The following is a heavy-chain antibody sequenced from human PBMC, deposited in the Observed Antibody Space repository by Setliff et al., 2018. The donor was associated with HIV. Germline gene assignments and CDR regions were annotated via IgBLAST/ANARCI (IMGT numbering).Heavy chain of an antibody. CDR1: GVSINSHY. Sequence: PSETLSLTCTVSGVSINSHYWSWIRQPPGKGLEWIGYIYTSGSTNFNPSLKSRGPISVDTSKNQFSLNLNSVTAADTAVYSCARHGDYNFWSGYYFDFWGQGTLVTVSS. CDR2: IYTSGST. V-gene: IGHV4-4*09. J-gene: IGHJ4*02. CDR3: ARHGDYNFWSGYYFDF. D-gene: IGHD3-3*01.